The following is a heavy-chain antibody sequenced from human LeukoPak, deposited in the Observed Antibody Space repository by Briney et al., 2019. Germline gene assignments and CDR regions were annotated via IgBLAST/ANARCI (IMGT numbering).Heavy chain of an antibody. V-gene: IGHV6-1*01. Sequence: SQTLSLTCAISGDSVSSNSAAWSWIRQSPSRGLEWLGRTYYRSKWYNDYAVSVKSRITINPDTSKNQFSLQLKSVTPDDTAVYYCAGGWWFDPWGQGTLVTVSS. CDR2: TYYRSKWYN. CDR1: GDSVSSNSAA. J-gene: IGHJ5*02. D-gene: IGHD2-15*01. CDR3: AGGWWFDP.